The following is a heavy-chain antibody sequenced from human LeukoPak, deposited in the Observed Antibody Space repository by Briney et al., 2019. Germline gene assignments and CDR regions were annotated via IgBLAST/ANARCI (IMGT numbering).Heavy chain of an antibody. Sequence: PGRSLRLSCAASGFTFDDYAMHWVRQAPGKGLEWVSGISWNSGSIGYADSVKGRFTISRDNAKNSLYLQMNSLRAEDTALYYCAKDMGWGSPLTAEYFQHWGQGTLVTVSS. V-gene: IGHV3-9*01. CDR3: AKDMGWGSPLTAEYFQH. CDR1: GFTFDDYA. J-gene: IGHJ1*01. D-gene: IGHD3-16*01. CDR2: ISWNSGSI.